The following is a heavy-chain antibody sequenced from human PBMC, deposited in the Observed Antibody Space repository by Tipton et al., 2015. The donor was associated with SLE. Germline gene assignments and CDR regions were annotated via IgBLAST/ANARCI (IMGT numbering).Heavy chain of an antibody. D-gene: IGHD4-17*01. J-gene: IGHJ4*02. V-gene: IGHV3-7*01. CDR2: IRHDGSGE. CDR3: ARANGANFDY. Sequence: SLRLSCEASGFTFSKYLMTWVRQAPGKGLEWVANIRHDGSGESYVDSVKGRFTVSRDNAQNSFYLQMNSLRAEDTAVYYCARANGANFDYWGQGTLVTVSS. CDR1: GFTFSKYL.